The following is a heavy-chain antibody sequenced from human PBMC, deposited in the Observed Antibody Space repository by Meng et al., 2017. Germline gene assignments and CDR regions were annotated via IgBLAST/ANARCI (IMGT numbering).Heavy chain of an antibody. CDR1: RYTFSTNV. CDR3: ARAHSSGWYSFFDY. J-gene: IGHJ4*02. D-gene: IGHD6-19*01. Sequence: QVQLVQSGSELKEPGASVKVSCKASRYTFSTNVMNWVRQAPGQGLEWMGWINTKTGKPTYAQGFTGRLAFSLDTSASTAFLQINSLKAEDTAVYYCARAHSSGWYSFFDYWGQGTLVTVSS. CDR2: INTKTGKP. V-gene: IGHV7-4-1*02.